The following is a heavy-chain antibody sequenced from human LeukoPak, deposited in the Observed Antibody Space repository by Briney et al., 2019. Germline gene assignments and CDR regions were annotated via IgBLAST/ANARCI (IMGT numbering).Heavy chain of an antibody. J-gene: IGHJ4*02. CDR2: IYSGGSK. CDR3: ARDNGVYLGGGFDY. CDR1: GFIVSSNY. V-gene: IGHV3-53*01. Sequence: GGSLRLSCAASGFIVSSNYMSWVSQAPGKGPEWVSVIYSGGSKYYADSVKGRFTISRDNSKNTLYLQMNSLRAEDTAVYYCARDNGVYLGGGFDYWGQGTLVTVSS. D-gene: IGHD4-17*01.